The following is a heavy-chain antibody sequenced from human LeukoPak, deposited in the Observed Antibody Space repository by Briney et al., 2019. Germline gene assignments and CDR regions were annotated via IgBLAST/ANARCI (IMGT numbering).Heavy chain of an antibody. CDR1: GYSFTSYW. D-gene: IGHD1-26*01. Sequence: GESLKISCKGSGYSFTSYWIGWVRQMPGKGLEWMGIIYPGDSDTRYSPSLQGQVTISADKSISTAYLQWSSLKAPDTAMYYCARKSGSYSGSFDYWGQGTLVTVSS. CDR3: ARKSGSYSGSFDY. CDR2: IYPGDSDT. V-gene: IGHV5-51*01. J-gene: IGHJ4*02.